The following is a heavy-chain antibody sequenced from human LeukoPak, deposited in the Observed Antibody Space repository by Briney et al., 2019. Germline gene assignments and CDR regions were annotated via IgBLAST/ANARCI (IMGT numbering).Heavy chain of an antibody. J-gene: IGHJ4*02. D-gene: IGHD6-19*01. CDR1: GYTFTSYY. Sequence: ASVTVSCTASGYTFTSYYMHRVRQAPGQGLEWMGIINPSGGSTSYAQKFQGRVTMTRDTSTSTVYMELSSLRSEDTAVYYCARDLSVGSAGDYWGQGTLVTVSS. CDR3: ARDLSVGSAGDY. CDR2: INPSGGST. V-gene: IGHV1-46*01.